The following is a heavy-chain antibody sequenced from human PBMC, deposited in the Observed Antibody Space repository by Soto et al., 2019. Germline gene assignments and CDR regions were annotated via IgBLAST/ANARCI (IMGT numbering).Heavy chain of an antibody. V-gene: IGHV1-46*03. CDR1: GYTFTSYY. J-gene: IGHJ6*03. CDR2: INRSGVST. D-gene: IGHD3-10*01. Sequence: QVQLVQSGAEVKKPGASVKVSCKASGYTFTSYYMHWVRHAPVQGLEWMGIINRSGVSTSYAQKFQGRVTMTRDTSTSTVYMELSSLRSEDTAVYYCARGRVFYYGSGSYFTYYMDVWGKGTTVTVSS. CDR3: ARGRVFYYGSGSYFTYYMDV.